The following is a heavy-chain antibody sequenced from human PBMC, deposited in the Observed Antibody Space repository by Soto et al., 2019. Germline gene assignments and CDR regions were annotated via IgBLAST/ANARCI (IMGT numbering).Heavy chain of an antibody. J-gene: IGHJ3*02. D-gene: IGHD1-26*01. Sequence: GGSLRLSCAASGFTFSSYGMHWVRQAPGKGLEWVAVISYDGSNKYYVDSVKGRFTISRDNSKNTLYLQMNSLRAEDTAVYYCAKVGYSGSDDAFDIWGQGTMVTVSS. CDR2: ISYDGSNK. CDR1: GFTFSSYG. CDR3: AKVGYSGSDDAFDI. V-gene: IGHV3-30*18.